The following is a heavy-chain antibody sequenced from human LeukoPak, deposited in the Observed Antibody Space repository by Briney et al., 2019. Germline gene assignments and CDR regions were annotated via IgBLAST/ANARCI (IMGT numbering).Heavy chain of an antibody. CDR3: VRHDSFIPY. V-gene: IGHV3-23*01. Sequence: GGSLRLSCAASGFTFNYYAMTWVRQAPGKGLAWVSAISDNEGSTYYTDSVEGRFTISRDNTKNTVYLQMNNLRADDTAVYFCVRHDSFIPYWGQGTLVTVSS. J-gene: IGHJ4*02. D-gene: IGHD5-18*01. CDR2: ISDNEGST. CDR1: GFTFNYYA.